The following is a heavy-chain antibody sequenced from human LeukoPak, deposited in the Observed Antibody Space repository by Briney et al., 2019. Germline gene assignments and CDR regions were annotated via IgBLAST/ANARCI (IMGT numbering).Heavy chain of an antibody. CDR1: GGTFSSYA. CDR2: IVPIFGTA. Sequence: SVKVSCKASGGTFSSYAISWVRQAPGQGLEWMGRIVPIFGTANYARKFHGRVTITTDESTSTAYMELSSLRSDDTAVYYCARDGYSYGDNGEDYWGQGTLVTVSS. D-gene: IGHD5-18*01. V-gene: IGHV1-69*05. CDR3: ARDGYSYGDNGEDY. J-gene: IGHJ4*02.